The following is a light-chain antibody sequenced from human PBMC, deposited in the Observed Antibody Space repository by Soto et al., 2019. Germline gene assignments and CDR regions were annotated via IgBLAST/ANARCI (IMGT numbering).Light chain of an antibody. V-gene: IGLV1-47*01. CDR1: SSNIGSNY. J-gene: IGLJ2*01. CDR3: AAWDDRLSGLV. CDR2: RNN. Sequence: QSVLTQPPSASGTPGQRVTISCSGSSSNIGSNYVYWYHQLPGTAPKLVIYRNNQRPSGVPDRISGSKSGTSASLAISGLRSEDDDDYYCAAWDDRLSGLVFGRGTKVTVL.